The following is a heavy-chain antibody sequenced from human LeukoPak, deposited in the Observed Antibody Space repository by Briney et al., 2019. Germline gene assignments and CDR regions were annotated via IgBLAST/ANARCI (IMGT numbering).Heavy chain of an antibody. V-gene: IGHV3-30-3*01. CDR3: AKEGDLVGVTYYFDY. CDR1: GFTFSSYA. J-gene: IGHJ4*02. CDR2: ISYDGSNK. D-gene: IGHD1-26*01. Sequence: QTGGSLRLSCAASGFTFSSYAMHWVRQAPGKGLEWVAVISYDGSNKYYADSVKGRFTISRDNSKNTLYLQMNSLRAEDTAVYYCAKEGDLVGVTYYFDYWAREPWSPSPQ.